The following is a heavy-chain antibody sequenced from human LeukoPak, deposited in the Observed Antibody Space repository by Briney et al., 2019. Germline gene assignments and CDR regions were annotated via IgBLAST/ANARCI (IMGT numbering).Heavy chain of an antibody. V-gene: IGHV5-10-1*01. D-gene: IGHD5-18*01. CDR3: ATSSGYATFDWYFDL. CDR2: IDPSDSYT. Sequence: GESLKISCKGSGYTFSTYWINWVRQMPGKGLEWMGKIDPSDSYTNYSPSFQGHVIISADKSISTAYLQWSSLKASDTAMYYCATSSGYATFDWYFDLWGRGTLVTVSS. CDR1: GYTFSTYW. J-gene: IGHJ2*01.